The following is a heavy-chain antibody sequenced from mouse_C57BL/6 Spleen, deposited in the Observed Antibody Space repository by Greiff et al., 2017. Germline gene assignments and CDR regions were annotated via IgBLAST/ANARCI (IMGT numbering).Heavy chain of an antibody. D-gene: IGHD2-3*01. CDR1: GYTFTSYW. J-gene: IGHJ1*03. CDR2: INPSNGGT. Sequence: QVQLKQPGTELVKPGASVKLSCKASGYTFTSYWMHWVKQRPGQGLEWIGNINPSNGGTNYNEKFKSKATLTVDKSSSTAYMQLSSLTSEDSAVYYCARDGYPSYWYFDVWGTGTTVTVSS. V-gene: IGHV1-53*01. CDR3: ARDGYPSYWYFDV.